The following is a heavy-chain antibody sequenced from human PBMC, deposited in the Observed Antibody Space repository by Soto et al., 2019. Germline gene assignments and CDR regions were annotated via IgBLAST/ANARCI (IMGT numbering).Heavy chain of an antibody. J-gene: IGHJ4*02. CDR1: GFTFSGYA. V-gene: IGHV3-23*01. D-gene: IGHD3-22*01. Sequence: GGPLRLSCAASGFTFSGYAMSWVRQAPGKGLEWLSHISGTGADINYADSVKGRFTISRDNSKNTVYLQMNSLRAEDTAVYYCPRARGYYYDNSGYYFDYWGQGTRVTVSS. CDR2: ISGTGADI. CDR3: PRARGYYYDNSGYYFDY.